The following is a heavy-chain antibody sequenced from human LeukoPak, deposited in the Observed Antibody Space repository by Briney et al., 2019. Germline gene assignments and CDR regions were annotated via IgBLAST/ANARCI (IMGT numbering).Heavy chain of an antibody. D-gene: IGHD5-18*01. Sequence: ASVKVSCKASGYTFSSYSIHWVRQAPGQGLEWMGIINPSGGSTNYAQNFQGKVTVTRDMSTSTVYMELSSLRSEDTAVYYCARDPGYTYGFDYWGQGTLVTVSS. CDR1: GYTFSSYS. J-gene: IGHJ4*02. V-gene: IGHV1-46*01. CDR2: INPSGGST. CDR3: ARDPGYTYGFDY.